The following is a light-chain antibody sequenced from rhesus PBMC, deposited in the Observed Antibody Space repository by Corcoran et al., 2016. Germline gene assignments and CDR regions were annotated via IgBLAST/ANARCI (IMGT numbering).Light chain of an antibody. CDR1: QSGGST. V-gene: IGKV1-22*01. J-gene: IGKJ3*01. CDR3: PHYSSRPLT. Sequence: DIQMTQSPSSLSASLGDTVTISCRASQSGGSTLAWYQQRPGKAPKLLFYKASTVETGGPSRFSGRGSWTDFTLTIRSLLSDDFATYSCPHYSSRPLTFGPGTKLDIK. CDR2: KAS.